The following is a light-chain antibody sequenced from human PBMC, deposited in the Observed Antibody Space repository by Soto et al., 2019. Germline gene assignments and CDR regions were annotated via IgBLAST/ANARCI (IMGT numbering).Light chain of an antibody. CDR1: SFNIGFNY. CDR2: SND. J-gene: IGLJ1*01. CDR3: AAWDDSLSGRV. Sequence: QSVLTQPPSASGTPGQTVTISCSGSSFNIGFNYVYWYQQLPGMAPKLLIHSNDERPSGVPDRFSGSKSGTSASLAISWLRSEDEAEYYCAAWDDSLSGRVFGTGTKLTVL. V-gene: IGLV1-47*02.